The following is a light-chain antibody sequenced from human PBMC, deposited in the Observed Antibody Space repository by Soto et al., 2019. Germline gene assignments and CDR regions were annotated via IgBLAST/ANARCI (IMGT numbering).Light chain of an antibody. CDR1: QSVSNNY. V-gene: IGKV3-20*01. Sequence: EVVLTQSPGTLSLSPGERATLSCRARQSVSNNYFAWYQQKPGQAPRLLIFVSSDRATGIPDRFSGSGSGTDFTLTISRLEPEDFAVYYCQQYGSSPPYIFGQGTTLQIK. CDR3: QQYGSSPPYI. CDR2: VSS. J-gene: IGKJ2*01.